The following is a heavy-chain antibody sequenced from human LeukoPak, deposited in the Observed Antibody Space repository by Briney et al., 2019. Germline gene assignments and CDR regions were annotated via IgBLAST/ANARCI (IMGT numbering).Heavy chain of an antibody. V-gene: IGHV4-39*01. Sequence: SETLSLTCTVSGGSISSSSYYWGWIRQPPGKGLEWIGSIYYSGSTYYNPSLKSRVTISVDTSKNQFSLKQSPVTAADTAVYYCASLVVVTAISYYGMDVWGQGTTVTVSS. CDR1: GGSISSSSYY. CDR3: ASLVVVTAISYYGMDV. D-gene: IGHD2-21*02. J-gene: IGHJ6*02. CDR2: IYYSGST.